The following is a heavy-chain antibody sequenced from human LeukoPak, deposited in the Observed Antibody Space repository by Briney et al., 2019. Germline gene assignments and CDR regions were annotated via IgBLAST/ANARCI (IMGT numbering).Heavy chain of an antibody. CDR3: ASGRTIFYYYMDV. D-gene: IGHD3-3*02. J-gene: IGHJ6*03. CDR1: GGSISSYY. Sequence: SETLSLTCTVSGGSISSYYWSWIRQPAGKGLEWIGRTHTSGSTNYNPSLKSRVTMSVDTSKNQFSLKLSSVTAADTAVYYCASGRTIFYYYMDVWGKGTTVTISS. V-gene: IGHV4-4*07. CDR2: THTSGST.